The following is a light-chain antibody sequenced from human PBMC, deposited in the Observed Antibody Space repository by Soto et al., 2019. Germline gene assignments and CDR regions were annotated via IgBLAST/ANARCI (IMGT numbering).Light chain of an antibody. Sequence: EIVLTQSPATLSVSPGGRATLSCRASQSVSGDLAWYHHKPGQAPRLLIYDASTRALDTPARFAGSGSGTEFTLTISSLQSEDFAVYFCQQYNYWPITFGQGTRLEIK. CDR1: QSVSGD. J-gene: IGKJ5*01. CDR3: QQYNYWPIT. V-gene: IGKV3-15*01. CDR2: DAS.